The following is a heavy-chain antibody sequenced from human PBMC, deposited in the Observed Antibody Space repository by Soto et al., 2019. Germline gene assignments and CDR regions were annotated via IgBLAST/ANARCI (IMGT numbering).Heavy chain of an antibody. D-gene: IGHD4-4*01. J-gene: IGHJ5*02. CDR1: GFTFSDSW. V-gene: IGHV3-7*01. CDR2: IKPDESEK. Sequence: EVQLVESGGGLVQPGGSLRLSCTASGFTFSDSWMTWVRQAPGKGLEWVARIKPDESEKKYADSVKGRFSISRDNAKNSMYLQMDSLRGGDTAVYYCVRGGSNSASWGQGPLVTVSS. CDR3: VRGGSNSAS.